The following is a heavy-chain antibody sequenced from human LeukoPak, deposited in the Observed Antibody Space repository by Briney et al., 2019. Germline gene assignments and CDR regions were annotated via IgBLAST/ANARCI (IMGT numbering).Heavy chain of an antibody. V-gene: IGHV4-59*10. CDR2: IYTSGST. D-gene: IGHD6-19*01. J-gene: IGHJ4*02. Sequence: SETLSLTCAVYGGSFSGYYWSWIRQPAGKGLEWIGRIYTSGSTNYNPSLRSRVTISVDTSKNHFSLKLTSVTAADTAVYYCGRGRSVAGTVDNWGRGTLVTVSS. CDR1: GGSFSGYY. CDR3: GRGRSVAGTVDN.